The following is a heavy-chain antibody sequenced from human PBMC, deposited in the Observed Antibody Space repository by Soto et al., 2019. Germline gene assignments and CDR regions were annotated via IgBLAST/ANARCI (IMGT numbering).Heavy chain of an antibody. CDR1: GGTFSRHA. CDR2: IIPIFGTA. V-gene: IGHV1-69*01. D-gene: IGHD3-22*01. CDR3: ARGWGYDSNDYYYAY. J-gene: IGHJ4*02. Sequence: QVQLVQSGAEVRKPGSSVKVSCKASGGTFSRHAISWVRQAPGQGLEWMGEIIPIFGTANHAQKFQGRVTIIADESTSTVYMELSSLRSEDTDMYYCARGWGYDSNDYYYAYWGQGTLVIVSS.